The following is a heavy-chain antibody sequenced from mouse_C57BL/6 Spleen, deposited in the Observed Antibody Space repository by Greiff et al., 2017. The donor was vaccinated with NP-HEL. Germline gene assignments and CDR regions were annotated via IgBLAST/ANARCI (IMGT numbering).Heavy chain of an antibody. CDR2: IYPGDGDT. Sequence: LVESGPELVKPGASVKISCKASGYAFSSSWMNWVKQRPGKGLEWIGRIYPGDGDTNYNGKFKGKATLTADKSSSTAYMQLSSLTSEDSAVYFCAREGTFYYFDDWGQGTTLTVSS. V-gene: IGHV1-82*01. D-gene: IGHD3-3*01. CDR3: AREGTFYYFDD. CDR1: GYAFSSSW. J-gene: IGHJ2*01.